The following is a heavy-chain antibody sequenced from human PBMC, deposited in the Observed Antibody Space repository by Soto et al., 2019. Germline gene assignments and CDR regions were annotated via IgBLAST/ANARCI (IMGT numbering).Heavy chain of an antibody. J-gene: IGHJ3*02. V-gene: IGHV3-30*18. D-gene: IGHD3-22*01. CDR1: GFTFSSYG. CDR3: AKADSSGFDI. CDR2: ISYDGSNK. Sequence: QVQLVESGGGVVQPGRSLRLSCAASGFTFSSYGMHWVRQAPGKGLEWVAVISYDGSNKYYADSVKGRFTISRDNSKNTLYLQMNSLRAEDTAVYYCAKADSSGFDIWGQGTMVTVSS.